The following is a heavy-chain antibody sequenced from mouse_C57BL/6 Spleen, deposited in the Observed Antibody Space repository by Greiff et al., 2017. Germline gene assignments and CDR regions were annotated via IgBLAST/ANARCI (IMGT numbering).Heavy chain of an antibody. CDR2: ISSGGSYT. V-gene: IGHV5-6*01. J-gene: IGHJ2*01. Sequence: EVMLVESGGDLVKPGGSLKLSCAASGFTFSSYGMSWVRQTPDKRLEWVATISSGGSYTYYPDSVKGRFTISRDNAKNTLYLQMSSLKSEDTAMYYCARLDGNYGNYFDYWGQGTTLTVSS. CDR1: GFTFSSYG. CDR3: ARLDGNYGNYFDY. D-gene: IGHD2-1*01.